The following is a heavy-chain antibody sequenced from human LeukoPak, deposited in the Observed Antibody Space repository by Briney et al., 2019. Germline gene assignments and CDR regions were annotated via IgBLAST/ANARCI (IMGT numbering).Heavy chain of an antibody. CDR1: GGTFSSYA. CDR2: IIPIFGTA. CDR3: ARATRDRRYQLLKNLNDAFDI. J-gene: IGHJ3*02. Sequence: GASVKVSCKASGGTFSSYAISWVRQAPGQGLEWMGGIIPIFGTANYAQKFQGRVTITADESTSTAYMELSSLRSEDTAVYYCARATRDRRYQLLKNLNDAFDIWGQGTMVTVSS. V-gene: IGHV1-69*13. D-gene: IGHD2-2*01.